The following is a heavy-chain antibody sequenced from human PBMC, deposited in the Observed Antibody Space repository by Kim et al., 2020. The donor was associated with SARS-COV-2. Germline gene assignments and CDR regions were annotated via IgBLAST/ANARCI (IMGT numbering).Heavy chain of an antibody. CDR3: ASGDTRRWGYFYY. Sequence: GGSLRLSCAASGFTFSGYWIHWVRQAPGKGLVWVSRISGDGTTTDYPDSVKGRFTISRDNAKNTVYLQMNSLRAEDTAVYYCASGDTRRWGYFYYWGQGALVTVSS. J-gene: IGHJ4*02. V-gene: IGHV3-74*01. CDR1: GFTFSGYW. CDR2: ISGDGTTT. D-gene: IGHD2-21*01.